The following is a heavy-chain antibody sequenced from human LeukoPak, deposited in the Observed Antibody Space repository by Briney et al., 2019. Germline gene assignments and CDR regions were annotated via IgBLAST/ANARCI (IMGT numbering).Heavy chain of an antibody. V-gene: IGHV3-23*01. CDR3: AKGELVYCSGGSCYPPYYFDF. CDR1: GLTFSSYV. D-gene: IGHD2-15*01. CDR2: ISNSGGVT. J-gene: IGHJ4*02. Sequence: PGGSLRLSCAVSGLTFSSYVMSWVRQAPGKGLEWVSVISNSGGVTYYADHVKGRFTISRDNSKNTLYLQMNSLRAEDTAVYYCAKGELVYCSGGSCYPPYYFDFWGQGTLVTVSS.